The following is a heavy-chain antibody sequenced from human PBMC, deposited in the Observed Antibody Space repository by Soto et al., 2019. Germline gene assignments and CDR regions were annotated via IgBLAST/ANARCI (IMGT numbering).Heavy chain of an antibody. CDR2: IYYSGST. CDR1: GGSISSSSYY. V-gene: IGHV4-39*01. CDR3: ARLRGSGDSDLPIYYYYYYMDV. D-gene: IGHD3-10*01. J-gene: IGHJ6*03. Sequence: QLQLQESGPGLVKPSETLSLTCTVSGGSISSSSYYWGWIRQPPGKGLEWIGSIYYSGSTYYNPSLKSRVTISVDTSKHQFSLKLSSVTAADTAVYYCARLRGSGDSDLPIYYYYYYMDVWGKGTTVTVSS.